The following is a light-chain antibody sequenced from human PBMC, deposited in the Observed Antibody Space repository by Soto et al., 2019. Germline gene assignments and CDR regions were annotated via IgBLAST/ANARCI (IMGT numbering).Light chain of an antibody. Sequence: EIVLTQSPATLSLSPGEGATLSCRASQSVTNYLAWYQQRPGQAPRLLIYDTSNRAAGIPARFSGSGSGTDFTLTINNLEPEAFAVYYCQERSTWPPITFGQGTRLEIK. J-gene: IGKJ5*01. V-gene: IGKV3-11*01. CDR2: DTS. CDR3: QERSTWPPIT. CDR1: QSVTNY.